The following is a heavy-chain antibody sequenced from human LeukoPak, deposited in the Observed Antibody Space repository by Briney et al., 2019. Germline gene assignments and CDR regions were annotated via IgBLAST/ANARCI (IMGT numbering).Heavy chain of an antibody. CDR3: ARAVGVRGGDYYYYMDV. CDR1: GGSISSYY. Sequence: SETLSLTCTVSGGSISSYYWSWIRQPPGKGLEWIGYIYYSGSTNYNPSLKSRVTISVDTSKNQFSLKLSSVTAADTAVYYCARAVGVRGGDYYYYMDVWGKGTTVTVSS. D-gene: IGHD3-10*01. J-gene: IGHJ6*03. V-gene: IGHV4-59*01. CDR2: IYYSGST.